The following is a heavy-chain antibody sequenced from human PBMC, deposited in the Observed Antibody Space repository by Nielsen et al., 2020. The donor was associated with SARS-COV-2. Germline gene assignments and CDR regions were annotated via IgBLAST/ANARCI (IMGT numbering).Heavy chain of an antibody. Sequence: GESLKISCAASGFTFSSYGMHWVRQAPGKGLEWVAVISYDGSNKYYADSVKGRFTISRDNSKNTLYLQMNSLRAEDTAVYYCAKGYSYAFDYWGQGTLVTVSS. CDR1: GFTFSSYG. CDR2: ISYDGSNK. D-gene: IGHD5-18*01. CDR3: AKGYSYAFDY. V-gene: IGHV3-30*18. J-gene: IGHJ4*02.